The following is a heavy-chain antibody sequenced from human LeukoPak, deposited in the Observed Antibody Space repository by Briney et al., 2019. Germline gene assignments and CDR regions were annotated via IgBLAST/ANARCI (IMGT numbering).Heavy chain of an antibody. CDR2: ITSGSSYI. J-gene: IGHJ6*03. CDR3: ARDPYSGSYGNYYYYFMDV. D-gene: IGHD1-26*01. CDR1: GFTFSDYY. V-gene: IGHV3-21*01. Sequence: GGSLRLSCAASGFTFSDYYMSWVRQAPGKGLEWVSSITSGSSYIYYADSVKGRFTISRDNAKNSLYLQMNSLRAEDTAVYYCARDPYSGSYGNYYYYFMDVWGKGTTVTISS.